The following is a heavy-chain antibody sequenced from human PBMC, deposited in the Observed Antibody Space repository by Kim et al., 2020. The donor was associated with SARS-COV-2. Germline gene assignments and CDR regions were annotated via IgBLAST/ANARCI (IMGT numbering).Heavy chain of an antibody. V-gene: IGHV3-30-3*01. CDR1: GFTFSSYA. J-gene: IGHJ5*02. D-gene: IGHD6-13*01. Sequence: LSLTCAASGFTFSSYAMHWVRQAPGKGLEWVAVISYDGSNKYYADSVKGRFTISRDNSKNTLYLQMNSLRAEDTAVYYCAREEYSSSSNWFDPWGQGTLVTVSS. CDR3: AREEYSSSSNWFDP. CDR2: ISYDGSNK.